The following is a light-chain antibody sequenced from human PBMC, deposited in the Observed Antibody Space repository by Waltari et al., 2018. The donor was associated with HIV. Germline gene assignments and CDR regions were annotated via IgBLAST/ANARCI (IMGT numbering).Light chain of an antibody. CDR3: QSYDSSLRASV. CDR1: RSNIGAGFF. J-gene: IGLJ2*01. Sequence: QSALTQPPSVSGAPGQRVTISCTGNRSNIGAGFFVHWYQHLPGTAPNLPVYSDINRPSGVPDRFSGSKSGTSASLVITGLQAEDEADYYCQSYDSSLRASVFGGGTKLTVL. CDR2: SDI. V-gene: IGLV1-40*01.